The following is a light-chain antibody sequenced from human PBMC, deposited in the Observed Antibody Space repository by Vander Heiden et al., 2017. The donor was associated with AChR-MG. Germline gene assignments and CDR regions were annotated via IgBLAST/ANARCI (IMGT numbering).Light chain of an antibody. CDR3: QQSYSTPT. Sequence: DIPLPQSPSSLSASVGDRLTINCRPSQSISTYLNWYHQKPGKAPKLLIYGVSSLQSGVPSRFSGSGSGTEFTLTISSLQREDSGTYYCQQSYSTPTFGQGTKVEIK. V-gene: IGKV1-39*01. CDR2: GVS. CDR1: QSISTY. J-gene: IGKJ1*01.